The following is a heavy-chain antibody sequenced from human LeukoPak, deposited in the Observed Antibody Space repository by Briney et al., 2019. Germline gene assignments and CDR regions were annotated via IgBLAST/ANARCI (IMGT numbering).Heavy chain of an antibody. Sequence: AETLPLTCTVSGGSISSHYWSWIRQPPGKGLEWIGYIYYSGSTNYNASLNSRATMSVDTSKHQFSLKLSSVTAADTAVYYCAREIKEGGSSTIDYWGQGTLVTVYS. J-gene: IGHJ4*02. CDR2: IYYSGST. CDR1: GGSISSHY. V-gene: IGHV4-59*11. D-gene: IGHD2-2*01. CDR3: AREIKEGGSSTIDY.